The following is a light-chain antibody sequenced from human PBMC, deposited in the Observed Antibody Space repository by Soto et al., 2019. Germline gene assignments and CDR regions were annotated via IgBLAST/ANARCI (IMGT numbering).Light chain of an antibody. CDR1: SXDVGGYKY. CDR3: SSYTSSSSHYV. J-gene: IGLJ1*01. Sequence: QSVLTQPASVSESPGRSITIYCTGTSXDVGGYKYVSWYQQHPGKAPKLMIYEVSTRPSGVSNRFSGSKSGNTASLTISGLQAEDEADYYCSSYTSSSSHYVFGTGTKVTVL. CDR2: EVS. V-gene: IGLV2-14*01.